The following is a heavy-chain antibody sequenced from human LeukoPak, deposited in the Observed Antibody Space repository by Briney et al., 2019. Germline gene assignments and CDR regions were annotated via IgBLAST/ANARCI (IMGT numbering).Heavy chain of an antibody. CDR1: GFTFNKYA. CDR3: ARDYPTSGIVTIFDY. J-gene: IGHJ4*02. CDR2: ITASGGST. V-gene: IGHV3-23*01. D-gene: IGHD1-1*01. Sequence: GGSLRLSCASSGFTFNKYAMTWVRQAPGKGLEWVSSITASGGSTYCADSVKGRFTISRDNSKNTLYLQMSSLRAEDTAVYYCARDYPTSGIVTIFDYWGQGTLVTVSS.